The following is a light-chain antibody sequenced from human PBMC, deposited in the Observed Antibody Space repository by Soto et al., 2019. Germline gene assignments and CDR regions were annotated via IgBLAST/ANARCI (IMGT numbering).Light chain of an antibody. V-gene: IGKV2-28*01. J-gene: IGKJ1*01. CDR1: QSLLHSNGYNY. CDR3: MQALQTPWT. Sequence: DIVMTQSPLSLPVTPGEPASISCRSSQSLLHSNGYNYLDWYLQKPGQSPQLLIYLGSNRASGVPDRVSGSGSGTDFTLKISGVEAEDVGVYYCMQALQTPWTFGQGTKVEIK. CDR2: LGS.